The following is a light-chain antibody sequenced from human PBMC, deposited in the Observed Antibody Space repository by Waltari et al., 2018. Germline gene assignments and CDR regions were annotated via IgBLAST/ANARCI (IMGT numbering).Light chain of an antibody. CDR3: QQYYTIPWT. CDR2: WAA. CDR1: QSVLHSSNYKNV. V-gene: IGKV4-1*01. Sequence: DIVMTQSPDSLSVSLGERATINCKSSQSVLHSSNYKNVLSWYQQRPGQPPKRLIYWAATRESGVPDRCSGSGSGTDFTLTISSLQAEDVAVYYCQQYYTIPWTFGQGTKVEIK. J-gene: IGKJ1*01.